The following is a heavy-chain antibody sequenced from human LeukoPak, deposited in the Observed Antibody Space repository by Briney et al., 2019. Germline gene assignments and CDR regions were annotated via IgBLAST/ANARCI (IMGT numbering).Heavy chain of an antibody. Sequence: SETLSLTCTVSGDSISSYYWNWIRQPPGMGLEWIGHIYNSGRTNYNPSLKSRVTISVDTSKNQFSLKLSSVIAADTAVYYCARDGSGTYFNWFDPWGQGTLVTVSS. J-gene: IGHJ5*02. CDR2: IYNSGRT. CDR1: GDSISSYY. CDR3: ARDGSGTYFNWFDP. V-gene: IGHV4-59*01. D-gene: IGHD1-26*01.